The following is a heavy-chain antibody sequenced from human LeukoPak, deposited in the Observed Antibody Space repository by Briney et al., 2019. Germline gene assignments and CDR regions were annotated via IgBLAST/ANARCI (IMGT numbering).Heavy chain of an antibody. D-gene: IGHD2-2*01. CDR2: IWYDGSNK. J-gene: IGHJ4*02. Sequence: PGGSLRLSCAASGFTFSNYGRHWVRQAPGKELEWGAVIWYDGSNKYYADSVKGRFTISRDNSKNTLFLQMNSPRAEDTAVYYCARDGGSTSLVFDYWGQGTLVTVSS. CDR3: ARDGGSTSLVFDY. V-gene: IGHV3-33*01. CDR1: GFTFSNYG.